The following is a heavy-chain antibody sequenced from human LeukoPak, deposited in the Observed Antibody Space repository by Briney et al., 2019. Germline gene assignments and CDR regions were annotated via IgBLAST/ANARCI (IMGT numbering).Heavy chain of an antibody. V-gene: IGHV4-61*02. CDR2: IYTSGST. D-gene: IGHD3-16*01. J-gene: IGHJ5*02. CDR1: GDSISSGGSY. CDR3: ARHSGWGENWFDP. Sequence: SETLSLTCTVSGDSISSGGSYWSWIRQPAGKGLEWIGRIYTSGSTNYNPSLKSRVTMSLDTSKNQFSLKLSSVTAADTAVYYCARHSGWGENWFDPWGQGTLVTVSS.